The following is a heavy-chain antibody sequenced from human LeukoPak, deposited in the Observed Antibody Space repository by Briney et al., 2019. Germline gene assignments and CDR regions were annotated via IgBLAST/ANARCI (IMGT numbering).Heavy chain of an antibody. Sequence: PGGSLRLSCAASGFTVSSNYMSWVRQAPGKGLEWVSVIYSGGRTYYADSVKGRFTISRDNSKNTLYLQMNSLRAEDTAVYYCARATYYYDSSGYYVFYFDNWGQGTLVTVSS. CDR3: ARATYYYDSSGYYVFYFDN. CDR2: IYSGGRT. V-gene: IGHV3-53*01. CDR1: GFTVSSNY. J-gene: IGHJ4*02. D-gene: IGHD3-22*01.